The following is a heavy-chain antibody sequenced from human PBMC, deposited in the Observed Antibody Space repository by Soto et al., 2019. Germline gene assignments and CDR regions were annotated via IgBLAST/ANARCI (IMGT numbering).Heavy chain of an antibody. Sequence: PSETLSLTCTVSGDSSSNVYWSWVRQPPGKGLEWIAYISDGGGAKYNPSLKSRVTISLDTSKNQFSLEMRSVTAEDTAVYYCARVLLGYCSRTSCYGFDYWGQGSLVTVSS. CDR1: GDSSSNVY. J-gene: IGHJ4*02. D-gene: IGHD2-2*03. V-gene: IGHV4-59*01. CDR3: ARVLLGYCSRTSCYGFDY. CDR2: ISDGGGA.